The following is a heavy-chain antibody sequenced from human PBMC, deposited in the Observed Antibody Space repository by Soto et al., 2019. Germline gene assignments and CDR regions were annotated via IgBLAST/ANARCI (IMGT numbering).Heavy chain of an antibody. CDR3: VRNDWYRIDP. CDR1: GGSITSNW. V-gene: IGHV4-4*02. CDR2: MHHSGSF. Sequence: QVQLQESGPGLVNPSGTLSLTCAVSGGSITSNWWSWVRQPPGKGMEWIGEMHHSGSFNYNPSLRSRVTISIDKSKNQLSLKLTSVTAADTAVHYCVRNDWYRIDPWGQGTLVTVSS. D-gene: IGHD3-9*01. J-gene: IGHJ5*02.